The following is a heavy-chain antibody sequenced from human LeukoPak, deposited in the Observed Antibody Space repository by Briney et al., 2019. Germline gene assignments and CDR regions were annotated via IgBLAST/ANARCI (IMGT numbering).Heavy chain of an antibody. CDR2: IYYSGST. Sequence: SETLSLTCTVSGGSICSYYWSWTRQPPGKGLEWIGYIYYSGSTNYNPSLKSRVTISVDTSKNQFSLKLSSVTAADTAVYYCARMVVAATWTNYYYYYMDVWGKGTTVTVSS. V-gene: IGHV4-59*01. CDR3: ARMVVAATWTNYYYYYMDV. D-gene: IGHD2-15*01. J-gene: IGHJ6*03. CDR1: GGSICSYY.